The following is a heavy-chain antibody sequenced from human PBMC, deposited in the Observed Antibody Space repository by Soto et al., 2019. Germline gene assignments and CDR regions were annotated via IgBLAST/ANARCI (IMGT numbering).Heavy chain of an antibody. CDR3: ARDRSTYGGGGTGEVKENWFDP. V-gene: IGHV4-59*01. Sequence: SETLSLTCSVSGASISRYYWSWIRQSPGKGLEWIGYAYYSGDTGYNPSLKSRVTMAIDTSKNQVSLKLTSVTAADTAVYYCARDRSTYGGGGTGEVKENWFDPWGQGAMVTVS. CDR1: GASISRYY. D-gene: IGHD2-8*01. CDR2: AYYSGDT. J-gene: IGHJ5*02.